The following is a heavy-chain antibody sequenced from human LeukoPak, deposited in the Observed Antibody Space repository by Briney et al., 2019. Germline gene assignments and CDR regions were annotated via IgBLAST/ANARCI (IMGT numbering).Heavy chain of an antibody. Sequence: GSLRLSCAASGFTFSSYGMHWVRQAPGKGLEWVAFIRYDGSNKYYADSVKGRFTISRDNSKNTLYLQMNSLRAEDTAVYYCAKDYYYGSGTLDYWGQGTLVTVSS. CDR2: IRYDGSNK. V-gene: IGHV3-30*02. J-gene: IGHJ4*02. D-gene: IGHD3-10*01. CDR1: GFTFSSYG. CDR3: AKDYYYGSGTLDY.